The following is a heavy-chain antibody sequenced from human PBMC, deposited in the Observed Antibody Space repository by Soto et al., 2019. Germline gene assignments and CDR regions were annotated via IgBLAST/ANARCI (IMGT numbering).Heavy chain of an antibody. CDR3: SRHGVNSPFRF. CDR1: GDSISSGDYY. V-gene: IGHV4-39*01. D-gene: IGHD3-3*01. Sequence: PSETLSLTCTVSGDSISSGDYYWGWVRQPPGEGLEWIGSIYYDTTTYSNPSLKSRVSLSVDTSRNQFSLKLTSVTAADTAVYYCSRHGVNSPFRFWGQGTMVTVSS. J-gene: IGHJ3*01. CDR2: IYYDTTT.